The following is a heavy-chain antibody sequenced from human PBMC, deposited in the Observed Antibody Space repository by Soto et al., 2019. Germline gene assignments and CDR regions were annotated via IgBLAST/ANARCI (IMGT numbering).Heavy chain of an antibody. CDR1: GYTFTGYY. CDR2: INPNSGGT. CDR3: ARAPIVDFWSGYAPRGFDP. V-gene: IGHV1-2*04. D-gene: IGHD3-3*01. Sequence: QVQLVQSGAEVKKPGASVKVSCKASGYTFTGYYMHWVRQAPGQGLEWMGWINPNSGGTNYAQKFQGWVTMTRDTSISTAYMELSRLRSDDTAVYDCARAPIVDFWSGYAPRGFDPWGQGTLVTVSS. J-gene: IGHJ5*02.